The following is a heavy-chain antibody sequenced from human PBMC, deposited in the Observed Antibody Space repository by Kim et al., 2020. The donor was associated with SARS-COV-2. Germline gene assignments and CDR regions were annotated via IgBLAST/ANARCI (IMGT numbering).Heavy chain of an antibody. CDR2: IYNSGST. CDR1: AGSVSSDSYY. Sequence: ETLSLTCTVSAGSVSSDSYYWGWIRQSPGKGLEWIGNIYNSGSTYYNPSLKSRVTISVDTSKNQFSLTLASVTAADTAVYYCARPICGGDCYRLNWYF. D-gene: IGHD2-21*02. J-gene: IGHJ2*01. CDR3: ARPICGGDCYRLNWYF. V-gene: IGHV4-39*01.